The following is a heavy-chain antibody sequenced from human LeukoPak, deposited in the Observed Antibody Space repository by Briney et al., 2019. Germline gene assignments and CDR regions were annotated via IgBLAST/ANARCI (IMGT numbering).Heavy chain of an antibody. CDR2: IKQDGSEK. V-gene: IGHV3-7*01. D-gene: IGHD3-10*01. CDR1: GFTFSSYW. CDR3: AKRAFGSGSYPMDY. J-gene: IGHJ4*02. Sequence: GGCLRLSCAASGFTFSSYWMTWVRRLPGKGLEWVARIKQDGSEKYYVDSVKGRFTISRDNTRDSLYLQMNSLRAEDTAVYYCAKRAFGSGSYPMDYWGQGTLVTVSS.